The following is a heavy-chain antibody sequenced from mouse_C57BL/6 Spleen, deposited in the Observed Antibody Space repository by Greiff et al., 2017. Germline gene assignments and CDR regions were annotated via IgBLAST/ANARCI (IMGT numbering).Heavy chain of an antibody. Sequence: QVQLQQPGAELVKPGASVKLSCKASGYTFTSYWMHWVKQRPGPGLEWICIIHPNSGSTTSNEKFTSKATLTVTKSSSKAYRQLSSLTSEDSAVYSGARRLYYGNWDWYFDVWGTGTTVTVSS. V-gene: IGHV1-64*01. CDR3: ARRLYYGNWDWYFDV. CDR1: GYTFTSYW. CDR2: IHPNSGST. D-gene: IGHD2-1*01. J-gene: IGHJ1*03.